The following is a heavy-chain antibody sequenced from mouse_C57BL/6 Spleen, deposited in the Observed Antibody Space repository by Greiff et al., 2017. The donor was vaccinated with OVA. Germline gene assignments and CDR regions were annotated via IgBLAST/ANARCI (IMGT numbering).Heavy chain of an antibody. J-gene: IGHJ2*01. V-gene: IGHV1-26*01. CDR2: INPNNGGT. CDR1: GYTFTDYY. Sequence: SGPELVKPGASVKISCKASGYTFTDYYMNWVKQSHGKSLEWIGDINPNNGGTSYNQKFKGKATLTVDKSSSTAYMELRSLTSEDSAVYYCARSDYGSSYFDYWGQGTTLTVSS. D-gene: IGHD1-1*01. CDR3: ARSDYGSSYFDY.